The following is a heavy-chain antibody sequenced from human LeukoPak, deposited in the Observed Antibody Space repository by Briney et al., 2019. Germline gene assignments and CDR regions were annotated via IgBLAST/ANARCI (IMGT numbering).Heavy chain of an antibody. V-gene: IGHV3-30*02. Sequence: GGSLRLSCSASGFTFSSYGMHWVRQAPGKGLEWVAFIRYDGSNKYYADSVKGRFTISRDNSKNTLYLQMNSLRAEDTAVYYCARDREIYYGSGSSDYWGQGTLVTVSS. J-gene: IGHJ4*02. D-gene: IGHD3-10*01. CDR2: IRYDGSNK. CDR3: ARDREIYYGSGSSDY. CDR1: GFTFSSYG.